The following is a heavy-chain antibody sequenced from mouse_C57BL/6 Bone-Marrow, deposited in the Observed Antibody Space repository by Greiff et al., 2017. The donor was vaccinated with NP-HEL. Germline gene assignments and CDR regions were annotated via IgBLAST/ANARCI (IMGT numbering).Heavy chain of an antibody. CDR3: ARQDCGSPYAMDY. CDR1: GFTFSSYG. Sequence: EVQGVESGGDLVKPGGSLKLSCAASGFTFSSYGMSWVRQTPDKRLEWVATISSGGSYTYYPDSVKGRFTISRDNAKNTLYLQMSSLKSEDTAMYYCARQDCGSPYAMDYWGQGTSVTVSS. D-gene: IGHD1-1*01. V-gene: IGHV5-6*01. CDR2: ISSGGSYT. J-gene: IGHJ4*01.